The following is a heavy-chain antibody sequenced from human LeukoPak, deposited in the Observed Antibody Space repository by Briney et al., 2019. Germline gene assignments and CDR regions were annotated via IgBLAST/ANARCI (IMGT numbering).Heavy chain of an antibody. CDR2: ISSSGSTI. J-gene: IGHJ4*02. V-gene: IGHV3-48*04. D-gene: IGHD6-13*01. Sequence: PGGSLSLSCAAPGFTFSTYSMNWVRQAPGKGLEWVSYISSSGSTIYYADSVKGRFTISRDNAKNSLYLQMNSLRAEDTAVYYCAKRGLAAAGTVYWGQGTLVTVSS. CDR3: AKRGLAAAGTVY. CDR1: GFTFSTYS.